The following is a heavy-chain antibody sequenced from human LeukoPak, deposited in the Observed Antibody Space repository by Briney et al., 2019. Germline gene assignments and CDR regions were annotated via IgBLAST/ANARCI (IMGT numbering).Heavy chain of an antibody. V-gene: IGHV3-30*18. J-gene: IGHJ4*02. CDR2: ISYDGSNK. Sequence: GGSLRLSCAASGFTISSYGMHWVRQAPGKGLEWVAVISYDGSNKYYADSVKGRFTISRDNSKNTLYLQMNSLRAEDTAVYYCAKDLGTSLRKGYFDYWGQGTLVTVSS. D-gene: IGHD2-2*01. CDR3: AKDLGTSLRKGYFDY. CDR1: GFTISSYG.